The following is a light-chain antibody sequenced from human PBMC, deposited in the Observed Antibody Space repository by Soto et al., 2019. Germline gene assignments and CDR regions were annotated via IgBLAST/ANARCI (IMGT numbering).Light chain of an antibody. Sequence: QSALTQSASVSGSPGQSITISCTGTSSDIGSYNYVSWYQQHPGKAPKLMIYEVSNRPSGVSNRFSGSKSGNTASLTISGLQAEDEADYYCSSYTSNNTLYVFGTGTKVTVL. J-gene: IGLJ1*01. CDR3: SSYTSNNTLYV. V-gene: IGLV2-14*01. CDR1: SSDIGSYNY. CDR2: EVS.